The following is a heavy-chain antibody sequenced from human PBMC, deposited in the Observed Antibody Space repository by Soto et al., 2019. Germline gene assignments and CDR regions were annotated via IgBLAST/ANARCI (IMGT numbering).Heavy chain of an antibody. V-gene: IGHV3-53*02. CDR2: IYSGGST. CDR3: ARDSGDYGGEI. CDR1: GFTVSSHY. D-gene: IGHD4-17*01. J-gene: IGHJ4*02. Sequence: EVQLVETGGGLIQPGGSLRLSCAASGFTVSSHYMSWVRQAPGKGLEWVSVIYSGGSTYYADSVKGRFTISRDNSKNTRYLQMNSLRAEDTAVYYCARDSGDYGGEIWGQGTLVTVSS.